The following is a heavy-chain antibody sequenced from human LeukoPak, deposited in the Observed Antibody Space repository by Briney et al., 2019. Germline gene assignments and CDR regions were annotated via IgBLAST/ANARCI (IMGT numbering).Heavy chain of an antibody. D-gene: IGHD6-19*01. Sequence: SETLSLTCTVSGGSVSSGSYYWSWIRQPPGKGLEWIGYIYYSGSTNYNPSLKSRVTISVDTSKNQFSLKLSSVTAADTAVYYCARDLDSGWYDYWGQGTLVTVSS. CDR3: ARDLDSGWYDY. J-gene: IGHJ4*02. CDR2: IYYSGST. V-gene: IGHV4-61*01. CDR1: GGSVSSGSYY.